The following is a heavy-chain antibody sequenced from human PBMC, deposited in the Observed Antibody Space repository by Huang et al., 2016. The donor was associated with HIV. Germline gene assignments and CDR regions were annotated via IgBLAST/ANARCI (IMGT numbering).Heavy chain of an antibody. CDR2: ISKDGKNM. CDR3: ARGGILGTSWYRPFDY. Sequence: QVQLGESGGGVVLPEKSLRLSCAASGFDFSSYAMNSVRQAPGKGPQLVAVISKDGKNMYYSDSWKGRFIISRDNSKNTLYVQMNSLRGEDTAIYYCARGGILGTSWYRPFDYWGQGTLVTVSS. D-gene: IGHD6-13*01. CDR1: GFDFSSYA. V-gene: IGHV3-30*04. J-gene: IGHJ4*02.